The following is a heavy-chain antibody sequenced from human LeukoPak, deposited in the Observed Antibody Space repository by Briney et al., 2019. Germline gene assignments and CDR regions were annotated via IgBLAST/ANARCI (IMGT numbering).Heavy chain of an antibody. Sequence: GGSLRLSCAASGFTFSSYGMHWVRQAPGKGLEWVALISYDGSHKYYADSVKGRFTISRDSSKNTLYLQMNSLRAEDTAAYYCAKGADRGSYDFWGQGTLVTVSS. CDR2: ISYDGSHK. CDR1: GFTFSSYG. V-gene: IGHV3-30*18. J-gene: IGHJ4*02. D-gene: IGHD1-26*01. CDR3: AKGADRGSYDF.